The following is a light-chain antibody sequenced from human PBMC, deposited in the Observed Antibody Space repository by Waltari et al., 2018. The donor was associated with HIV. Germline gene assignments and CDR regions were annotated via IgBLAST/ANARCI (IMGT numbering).Light chain of an antibody. CDR2: KDS. Sequence: SSALTQPPSVSVSPGQTARITCSGVALPTTFASWYQQKPGLATVLVIYKDSERPSGIPERFSGSSSGTTVTLTISGVQAEDEADYYCQSADSTSTSWVFGGGTKLTVL. J-gene: IGLJ3*02. V-gene: IGLV3-25*03. CDR3: QSADSTSTSWV. CDR1: ALPTTF.